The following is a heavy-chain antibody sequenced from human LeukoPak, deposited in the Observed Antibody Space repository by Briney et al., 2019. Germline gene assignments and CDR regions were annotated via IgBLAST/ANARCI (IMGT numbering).Heavy chain of an antibody. Sequence: ASVKVSCKASGYTFTGYYLHWVRQAPGQGPEWMGWINPNSGGTNYAQKFQGRVTMTRDTSISTAYMELTRLRSDDTAVYYCARDNGDYWLDYWGQGTLVTVSS. CDR3: ARDNGDYWLDY. CDR1: GYTFTGYY. CDR2: INPNSGGT. D-gene: IGHD4-17*01. J-gene: IGHJ4*02. V-gene: IGHV1-2*02.